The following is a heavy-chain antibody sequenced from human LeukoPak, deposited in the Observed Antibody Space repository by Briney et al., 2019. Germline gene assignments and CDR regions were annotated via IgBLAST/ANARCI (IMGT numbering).Heavy chain of an antibody. J-gene: IGHJ6*02. CDR2: ISGSGGST. V-gene: IGHV3-23*01. D-gene: IGHD6-13*01. Sequence: QTGGSLRLSCAASGFTFSSYAMSWVRQAPGKGLEWVSAISGSGGSTYYADSVKGRFTISRDNSKNTLYLQMNSLRAEDTAVYYCAKDPSLAARYYYGMDVWGQGTTVTVSS. CDR3: AKDPSLAARYYYGMDV. CDR1: GFTFSSYA.